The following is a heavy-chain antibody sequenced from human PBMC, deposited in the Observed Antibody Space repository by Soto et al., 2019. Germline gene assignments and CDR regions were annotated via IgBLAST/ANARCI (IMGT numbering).Heavy chain of an antibody. CDR3: VRGSSYGSGSYYTVGWFAP. CDR2: IWIDESNK. D-gene: IGHD3-10*01. J-gene: IGHJ5*02. Sequence: QVQLVESGGGVVQPGRSLRLSCATSGFSFNTFRMHWVRQAPGKALEWVAVIWIDESNKYYADSVKGRFTISKDNSKNXLXXQMNSLRAEDTAMYYCVRGSSYGSGSYYTVGWFAPWGQGTLVTVSS. CDR1: GFSFNTFR. V-gene: IGHV3-33*01.